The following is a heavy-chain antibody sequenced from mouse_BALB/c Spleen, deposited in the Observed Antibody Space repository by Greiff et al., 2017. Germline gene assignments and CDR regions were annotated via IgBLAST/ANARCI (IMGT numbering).Heavy chain of an antibody. V-gene: IGHV5-4*02. Sequence: EVQLMESGAGLVKPGGSLKLSCAASGFTFSDYYMYWVRQTPEKRLEWVATISDGGSYTYYPDSVKGRFTISRDNTNNNQYLQISSLTSEDTAMYYCARTYDNYPTVDYWGQGTTVTVSS. J-gene: IGHJ4*01. CDR2: ISDGGSYT. CDR3: ARTYDNYPTVDY. CDR1: GFTFSDYY. D-gene: IGHD1-3*01.